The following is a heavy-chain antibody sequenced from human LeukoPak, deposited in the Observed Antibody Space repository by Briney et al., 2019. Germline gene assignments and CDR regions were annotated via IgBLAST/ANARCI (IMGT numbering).Heavy chain of an antibody. CDR1: GGSISSGDYY. CDR3: ASTMVRGVTNDY. D-gene: IGHD3-10*01. J-gene: IGHJ4*02. V-gene: IGHV4-30-4*01. CDR2: IYYSGST. Sequence: SETLSLTCTVSGGSISSGDYYWSWIRQPPGKGLEWIGYIYYSGSTYYNLSLKSRVTISVDTSKNQFSLKLSSVTAADTAVYYCASTMVRGVTNDYWGQGTLVTVSS.